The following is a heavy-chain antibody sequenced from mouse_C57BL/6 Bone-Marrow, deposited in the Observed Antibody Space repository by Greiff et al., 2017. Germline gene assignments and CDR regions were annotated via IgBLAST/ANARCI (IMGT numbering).Heavy chain of an antibody. CDR3: AFYGTDY. CDR1: GYTFTTYP. CDR2: FHPYNDDT. V-gene: IGHV1-47*01. J-gene: IGHJ2*01. Sequence: QVQLKESGAELVKPGASVKMSCKASGYTFTTYPIEWMKQNHGKSLEWIGNFHPYNDDTKYNEKFKGKATLTVDTSSSTAYMELHSLTSEDSAVYFCAFYGTDYWGQGTTLTVSS. D-gene: IGHD1-1*02.